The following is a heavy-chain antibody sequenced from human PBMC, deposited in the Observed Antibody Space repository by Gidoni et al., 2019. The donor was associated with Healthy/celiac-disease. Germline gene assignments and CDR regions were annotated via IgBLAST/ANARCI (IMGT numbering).Heavy chain of an antibody. V-gene: IGHV4-38-2*02. CDR1: GYSISSGYY. J-gene: IGHJ4*02. D-gene: IGHD1-26*01. Sequence: QVQLQESGPGLVKPSETLSLTCTVSGYSISSGYYGGWIRQPPGKGLEWIGSIYHSGSTYYNPSLKSRVTISVDTSKNQFSLKLSSVTAADTAVYYCAREWELLDYFDYWGQGTLVTVSS. CDR3: AREWELLDYFDY. CDR2: IYHSGST.